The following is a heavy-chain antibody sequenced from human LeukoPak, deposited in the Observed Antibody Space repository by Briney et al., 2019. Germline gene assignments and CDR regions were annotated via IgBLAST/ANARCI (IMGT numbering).Heavy chain of an antibody. CDR3: AKGYSSGWYWWFDP. V-gene: IGHV4-59*01. D-gene: IGHD6-19*01. Sequence: SETLSLTCTVSGGSISSYYWSWIRQPPGKGLEWIGYIYYSGSTNYNPSLKSRVTISVDTSKNQFSLKLSSVTAADTAVHYCAKGYSSGWYWWFDPWGQGTLVTVSS. J-gene: IGHJ5*02. CDR2: IYYSGST. CDR1: GGSISSYY.